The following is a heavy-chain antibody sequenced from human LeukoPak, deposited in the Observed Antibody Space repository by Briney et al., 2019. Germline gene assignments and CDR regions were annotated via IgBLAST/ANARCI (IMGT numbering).Heavy chain of an antibody. CDR3: ARDPLSSSSGPADY. D-gene: IGHD6-6*01. J-gene: IGHJ4*02. Sequence: GASVKVSCKASGYTFTGYNLHWVRLALGQGLEWMGWINPNSGGTNYAQKFQGRVTMTRDTSISTAYMDLSRLRSDDTAVYYCARDPLSSSSGPADYWGQGTLVTVSS. CDR1: GYTFTGYN. V-gene: IGHV1-2*02. CDR2: INPNSGGT.